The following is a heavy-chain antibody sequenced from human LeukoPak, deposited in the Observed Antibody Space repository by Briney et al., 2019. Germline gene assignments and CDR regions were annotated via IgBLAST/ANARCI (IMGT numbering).Heavy chain of an antibody. D-gene: IGHD3-22*01. CDR2: IYYSGST. Sequence: PSETLSLTCSVSGGSISNYYWSWIRQPPGKGLEWIGYIYYSGSTNYNPSLKSRVTISVDTSKNQFSLKLSSVTAADTAVYYCARVPGYYYDSSGYWGFDYWGQGTLVTVSS. V-gene: IGHV4-59*01. CDR3: ARVPGYYYDSSGYWGFDY. CDR1: GGSISNYY. J-gene: IGHJ4*02.